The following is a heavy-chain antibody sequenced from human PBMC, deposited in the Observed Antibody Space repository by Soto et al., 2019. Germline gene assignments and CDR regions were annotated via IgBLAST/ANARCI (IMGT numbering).Heavy chain of an antibody. V-gene: IGHV3-53*01. CDR2: IYSGGST. CDR1: GFTVSSNY. D-gene: IGHD1-1*01. Sequence: EVQLVESGGGLIQPGGSLRLSCAASGFTVSSNYRSWVRQAPGKGLEWVSVIYSGGSTYYADSVKGRFTISRDNSKNTLYLQMNSLRAEDTAVYYCARGGYNWNDVGWFDPWGQGTLVTVSS. CDR3: ARGGYNWNDVGWFDP. J-gene: IGHJ5*02.